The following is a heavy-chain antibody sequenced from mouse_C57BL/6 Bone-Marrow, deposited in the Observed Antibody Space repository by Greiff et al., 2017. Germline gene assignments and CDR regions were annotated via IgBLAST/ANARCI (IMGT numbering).Heavy chain of an antibody. V-gene: IGHV1-81*01. D-gene: IGHD1-1*01. Sequence: VQLQQSGAELARPGASVKLSCKASGYTFTSYGISWVKQRTGQGLEWIGEIYPRSGNTYYNAKFKGKATLTADKSSSTAYMELRSLTSEDSAVYFCARAEIYYYAYWGQGTTLTVSS. CDR2: IYPRSGNT. CDR1: GYTFTSYG. J-gene: IGHJ2*01. CDR3: ARAEIYYYAY.